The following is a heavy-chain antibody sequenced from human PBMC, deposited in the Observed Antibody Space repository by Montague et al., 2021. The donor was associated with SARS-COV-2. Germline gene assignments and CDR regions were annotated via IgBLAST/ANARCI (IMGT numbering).Heavy chain of an antibody. CDR2: IKHDGSEK. D-gene: IGHD6-19*01. CDR1: RFTFSDFW. J-gene: IGHJ6*02. Sequence: SLRLSCAASRFTFSDFWMNWVRQAPGKGLEWVADIKHDGSEKSYXDSVKGRFTISRDNAKNSLYLQMNSLRAEDTAVYYCARGSTGWYAIFGHYGMDVWGQGTAVTVSS. CDR3: ARGSTGWYAIFGHYGMDV. V-gene: IGHV3-7*01.